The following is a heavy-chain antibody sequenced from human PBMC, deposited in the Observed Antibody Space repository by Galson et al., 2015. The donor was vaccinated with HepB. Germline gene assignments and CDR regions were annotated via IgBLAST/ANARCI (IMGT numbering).Heavy chain of an antibody. CDR2: IWYDGSNK. V-gene: IGHV3-33*08. CDR3: ARDNIVVVVAATVGDGMDV. D-gene: IGHD2-15*01. Sequence: SLRLSCAASGFTFSSYGMHWVRQAPGKGLEWVAVIWYDGSNKYYADSVKGRFTISRDNSKNTLYLQMNSLRAEDTAVYYCARDNIVVVVAATVGDGMDVWGQGTTVTVSS. J-gene: IGHJ6*02. CDR1: GFTFSSYG.